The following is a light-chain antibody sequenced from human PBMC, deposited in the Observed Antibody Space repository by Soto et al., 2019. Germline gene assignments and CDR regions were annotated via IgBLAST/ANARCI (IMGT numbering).Light chain of an antibody. Sequence: SYELTQPPSVSVAPGRTARITCGGNNIGSKNVHWYQQKPGQAPVLVVHDDSDRPSGIPERFSGSNSGNTATLTISRVEAGDEAVYYCQVLDSNTDHQVFGTGTKLTVL. J-gene: IGLJ1*01. CDR2: DDS. V-gene: IGLV3-21*02. CDR3: QVLDSNTDHQV. CDR1: NIGSKN.